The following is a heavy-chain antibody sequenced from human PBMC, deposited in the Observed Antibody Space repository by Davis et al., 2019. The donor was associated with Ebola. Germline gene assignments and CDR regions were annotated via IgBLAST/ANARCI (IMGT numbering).Heavy chain of an antibody. CDR1: GFTFSSYW. Sequence: PGGSLRLSCAASGFTFSSYWMTWVRQAPGKGLEWVASIKEDGSESDYVDSVKGRFTISRDNAKSSLYLQMNSLRAEDTAVFYCVRGGSATAYWGQGTPVTVSS. D-gene: IGHD2-15*01. CDR3: VRGGSATAY. CDR2: IKEDGSES. V-gene: IGHV3-7*03. J-gene: IGHJ1*01.